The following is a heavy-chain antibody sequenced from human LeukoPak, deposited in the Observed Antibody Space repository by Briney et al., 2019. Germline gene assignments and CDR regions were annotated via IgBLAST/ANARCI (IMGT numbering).Heavy chain of an antibody. CDR1: GGSISSGGYY. J-gene: IGHJ4*02. V-gene: IGHV4-31*11. Sequence: SQTLSLTCAVSGGSISSGGYYWSWIRQHPGKGLEWIGYIYYSGSTYYNPSLKSRVTISVDTSKNQFSLKLSSVTAADTAVYYCARARGYSYGPTGRTFDYWGQGTLVTVST. CDR2: IYYSGST. CDR3: ARARGYSYGPTGRTFDY. D-gene: IGHD5-18*01.